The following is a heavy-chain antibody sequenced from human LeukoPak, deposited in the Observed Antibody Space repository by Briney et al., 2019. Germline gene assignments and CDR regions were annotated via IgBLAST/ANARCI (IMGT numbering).Heavy chain of an antibody. D-gene: IGHD3-16*01. CDR2: INPKSGDT. CDR3: ARTGYLYYDFLWGSFDS. J-gene: IGHJ4*02. Sequence: ASVKVSCKASGYSFTYYYIHWVRQAPGQGLEWMGWINPKSGDTNYAQKFQGRVTMTRVTSLSTVYMEPSRLRSDDTALYYCARTGYLYYDFLWGSFDSWGQGTVVAVSS. CDR1: GYSFTYYY. V-gene: IGHV1-2*02.